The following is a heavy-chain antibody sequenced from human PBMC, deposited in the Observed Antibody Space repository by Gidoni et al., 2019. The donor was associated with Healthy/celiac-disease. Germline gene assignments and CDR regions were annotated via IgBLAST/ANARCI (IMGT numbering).Heavy chain of an antibody. J-gene: IGHJ4*02. CDR3: ARRRVSSGFDY. D-gene: IGHD3-22*01. CDR2: IYYSGST. V-gene: IGHV4-39*01. CDR1: GGSISSRSYY. Sequence: QLQLQESCPGLVKPSATLSLTCTVSGGSISSRSYYWGWIRQPPGKGLEWIGSIYYSGSTYYNPSLKSRVTISVDTSKNQFSLKLSSVTAADTAVYYCARRRVSSGFDYWGQGTLVTVSS.